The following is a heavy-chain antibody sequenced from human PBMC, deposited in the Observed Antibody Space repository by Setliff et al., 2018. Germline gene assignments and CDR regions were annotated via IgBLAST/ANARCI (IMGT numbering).Heavy chain of an antibody. Sequence: PSETLSLTCTVSGGSISSSSYYWGWIRPPRGKGLEWVRSIYYSGSTYYNPSLKSRVTISVDTSKNQFSLKLSSVTAADTAVYYCAGNNAHLEWLFAWFDPWGHGTLVTVSS. J-gene: IGHJ5*02. CDR3: AGNNAHLEWLFAWFDP. CDR2: IYYSGST. D-gene: IGHD3-3*01. CDR1: GGSISSSSYY. V-gene: IGHV4-39*07.